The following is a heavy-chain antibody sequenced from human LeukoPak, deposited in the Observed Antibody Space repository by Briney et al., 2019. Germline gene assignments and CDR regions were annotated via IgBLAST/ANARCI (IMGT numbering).Heavy chain of an antibody. CDR3: ATERAGERPRPLLSYYYMDV. D-gene: IGHD3-16*01. Sequence: GGSLRLSCAASGFTVSRNYMSWVRQAPGKGLEWVANIKQDGSEKHYVDSVKGRFTISRDNAKNSLYLQMNSLRAEDTAVYYCATERAGERPRPLLSYYYMDVWGKGTTVTISS. V-gene: IGHV3-7*01. J-gene: IGHJ6*03. CDR1: GFTVSRNY. CDR2: IKQDGSEK.